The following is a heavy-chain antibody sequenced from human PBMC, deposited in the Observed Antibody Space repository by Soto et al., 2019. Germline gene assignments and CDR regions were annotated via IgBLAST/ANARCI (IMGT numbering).Heavy chain of an antibody. D-gene: IGHD1-26*01. Sequence: SLTMPVPWSVCRDSVSILDFSWAWIKKPPGQALEYIGYIYHSATTYYNPSFESRVTISVDRSKNQFSLKLSSVTAADTALYYCARSVGRKWFDYWGQGTLVTVSS. J-gene: IGHJ4*02. CDR3: ARSVGRKWFDY. CDR2: IYHSATT. CDR1: RDSVSILDFS. V-gene: IGHV4-30-2*01.